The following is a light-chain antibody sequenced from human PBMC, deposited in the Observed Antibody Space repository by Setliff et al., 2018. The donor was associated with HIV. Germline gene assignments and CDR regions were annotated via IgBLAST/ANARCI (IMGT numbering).Light chain of an antibody. CDR2: TNN. CDR3: ASWDDSLNGWV. CDR1: SSNIGRNT. Sequence: QSALTQPPSASGTPGQRVTISCSGSSSNIGRNTVNWYQQLPGTAPKLLIYTNNQRPSGAPDRFSGSKSGTSASLAISGLQSEDEADYHCASWDDSLNGWVFGGGTKVTVL. J-gene: IGLJ3*02. V-gene: IGLV1-44*01.